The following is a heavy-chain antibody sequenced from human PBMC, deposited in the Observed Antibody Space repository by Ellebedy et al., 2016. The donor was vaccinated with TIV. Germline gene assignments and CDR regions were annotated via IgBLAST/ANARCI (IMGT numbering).Heavy chain of an antibody. Sequence: GESLKISCAASGFTFSSYSMNWVRQAPGKGLEWVSSISSSSSYIYYADSVKGRFTISRDNAKNSLYLQMNSLRAEDTAVYYCARDHLGTAIPCDYWGQGTLVTVSS. CDR1: GFTFSSYS. D-gene: IGHD2-2*02. V-gene: IGHV3-21*01. J-gene: IGHJ4*02. CDR2: ISSSSSYI. CDR3: ARDHLGTAIPCDY.